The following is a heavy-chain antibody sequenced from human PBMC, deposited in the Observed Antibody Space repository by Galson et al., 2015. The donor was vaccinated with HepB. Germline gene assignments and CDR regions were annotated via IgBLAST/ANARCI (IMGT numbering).Heavy chain of an antibody. CDR1: GFSFSSYS. Sequence: SLRLSCAASGFSFSSYSMNWARQAPGKGLEWISYISSSSSTTYYADSVKDRFTISRDNAKNSLYLQMNSLRAEDTAVYYCARDLSGAARYFDYWGQGTLVTVSS. CDR2: ISSSSSTT. J-gene: IGHJ4*02. V-gene: IGHV3-48*01. D-gene: IGHD6-6*01. CDR3: ARDLSGAARYFDY.